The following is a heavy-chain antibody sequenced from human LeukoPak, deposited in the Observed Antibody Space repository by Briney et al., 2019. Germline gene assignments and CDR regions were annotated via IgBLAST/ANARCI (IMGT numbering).Heavy chain of an antibody. CDR3: AKKRVRSSHYDILTGYVDY. CDR2: ISGSGGST. D-gene: IGHD3-9*01. V-gene: IGHV3-23*01. J-gene: IGHJ4*02. CDR1: GFTFSNYA. Sequence: GGSLRLSCAASGFTFSNYAMSWVRQAPGKGLEWVSAISGSGGSTYYADSVKGRFTISRDNSKNTLYLQMNSLRAEDTAVYYCAKKRVRSSHYDILTGYVDYWGQGTLVTVSS.